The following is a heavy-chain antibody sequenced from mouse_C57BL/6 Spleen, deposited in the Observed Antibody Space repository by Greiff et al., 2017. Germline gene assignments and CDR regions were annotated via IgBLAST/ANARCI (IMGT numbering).Heavy chain of an antibody. CDR2: IWSGGST. CDR1: GFSLTSYG. Sequence: VQRVESGPGLVQPSQSLSITCTVSGFSLTSYGVHWVRQSPGKGLEWLGVIWSGGSTDYNAAFISRLSISKDNSKSQVFVKMNSLQAYDTAIYYCARNNYSNSYYFDYWGQGTTLTVSS. J-gene: IGHJ2*01. CDR3: ARNNYSNSYYFDY. D-gene: IGHD2-5*01. V-gene: IGHV2-2*01.